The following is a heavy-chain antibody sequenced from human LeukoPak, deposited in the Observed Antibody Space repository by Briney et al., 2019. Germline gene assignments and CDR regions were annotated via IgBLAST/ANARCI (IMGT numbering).Heavy chain of an antibody. CDR1: GFTFSSYW. V-gene: IGHV3-7*01. CDR2: IKQDGSEK. Sequence: GGSLRLSCAASGFTFSSYWMSWVRQAPGKGLEWVANIKQDGSEKYYVDSVKGRFTISRDNAKNSLYLQMNSLRAEDTAVYYCAGDITSYGSGSYYLSSWGQGTLVTVSS. J-gene: IGHJ5*02. D-gene: IGHD3-10*01. CDR3: AGDITSYGSGSYYLSS.